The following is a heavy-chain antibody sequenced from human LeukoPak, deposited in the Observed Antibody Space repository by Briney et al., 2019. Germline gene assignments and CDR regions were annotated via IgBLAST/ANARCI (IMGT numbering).Heavy chain of an antibody. J-gene: IGHJ4*02. CDR1: GFTFSSYG. CDR3: ATTRFGGSYLGLEGFDY. Sequence: PGRSLTLFCAASGFTFSSYGMHWVRQAPGKGLEWVAVISYDGSNKYYADSVKGRFTISRDNSKNTLYLQMNSLRAEDTAVYYCATTRFGGSYLGLEGFDYWGQGTLVTVSS. V-gene: IGHV3-30*03. D-gene: IGHD1-26*01. CDR2: ISYDGSNK.